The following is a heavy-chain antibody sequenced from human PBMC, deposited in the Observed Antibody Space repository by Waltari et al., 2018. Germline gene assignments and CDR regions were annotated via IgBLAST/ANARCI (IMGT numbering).Heavy chain of an antibody. J-gene: IGHJ4*02. V-gene: IGHV3-21*01. D-gene: IGHD6-19*01. CDR3: ASGQQWLVRVLVY. CDR2: ISSSSSYI. CDR1: GLTFSSYS. Sequence: EVQLVESGGGLVKPGGPLRLSCAASGLTFSSYSMNRVRQAPGKGLEWVSSISSSSSYIYYADSVKGRFTISRDNAKNSLYLQMNSLRAEDTAVYYCASGQQWLVRVLVYWGQGTLVTVSS.